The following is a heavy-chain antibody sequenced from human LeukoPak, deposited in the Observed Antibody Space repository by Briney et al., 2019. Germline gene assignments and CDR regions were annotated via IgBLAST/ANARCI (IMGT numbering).Heavy chain of an antibody. J-gene: IGHJ4*02. CDR1: GFTFSSYW. Sequence: GGSLRLSCAASGFTFSSYWMSWVRQAPGKGLEWVANIKQDGSEKYYVDSVKGRFTISRDNAKNSLYLQMNSLRAEDTAVYYCAKPTYFYSSSWYYFDYWGQGTLVTVSS. CDR2: IKQDGSEK. D-gene: IGHD6-13*01. CDR3: AKPTYFYSSSWYYFDY. V-gene: IGHV3-7*01.